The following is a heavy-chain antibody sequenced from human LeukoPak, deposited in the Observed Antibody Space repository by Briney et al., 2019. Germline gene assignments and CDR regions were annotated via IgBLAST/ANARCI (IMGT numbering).Heavy chain of an antibody. Sequence: PSETLSLTCTVSGGSVSSGSYYWSWIRQPPGEGLEWIGYIYYSGSTNYNPSLKSRVTISVDTSKNQFSLKLSSVTAADTAVYYCARGKQQLVPFDYWGQGTLVTVSS. J-gene: IGHJ4*02. CDR3: ARGKQQLVPFDY. V-gene: IGHV4-61*01. CDR1: GGSVSSGSYY. CDR2: IYYSGST. D-gene: IGHD6-13*01.